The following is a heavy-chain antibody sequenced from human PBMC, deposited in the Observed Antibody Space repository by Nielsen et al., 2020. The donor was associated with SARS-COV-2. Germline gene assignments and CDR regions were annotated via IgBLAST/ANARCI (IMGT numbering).Heavy chain of an antibody. V-gene: IGHV3-30*03. CDR3: ARTLRLGELSHLLNWFDP. CDR2: ISYDGSNK. J-gene: IGHJ5*02. D-gene: IGHD3-16*02. Sequence: GESLKISCAASGFTFSSYGMHWVRQAPGKGLEWVAVISYDGSNKYYADSVKGRFTISRDNSKNTLYLQMNSLRAEDTAVYYCARTLRLGELSHLLNWFDPWGQGTLVTVSS. CDR1: GFTFSSYG.